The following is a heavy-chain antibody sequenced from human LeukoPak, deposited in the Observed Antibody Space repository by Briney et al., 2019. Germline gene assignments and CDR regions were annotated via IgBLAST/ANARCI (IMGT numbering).Heavy chain of an antibody. CDR1: RFTFSSNA. Sequence: GRSLRLSCAASRFTFSSNAMSWVRQAPGNGLEWVSVISGSGGSTYYADSVKGRFTISRDNSKNTLYLQMNSLRAEDTAVYYCAKALYYYGSGSYSYYFDYWGQGTLVTVSS. CDR2: ISGSGGST. J-gene: IGHJ4*02. V-gene: IGHV3-23*01. D-gene: IGHD3-10*01. CDR3: AKALYYYGSGSYSYYFDY.